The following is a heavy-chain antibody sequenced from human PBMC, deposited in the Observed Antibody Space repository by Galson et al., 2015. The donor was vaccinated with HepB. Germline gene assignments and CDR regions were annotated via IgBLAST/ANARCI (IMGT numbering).Heavy chain of an antibody. CDR3: AREGDRITIFGVLGYYYGMDV. D-gene: IGHD3-3*01. J-gene: IGHJ6*02. CDR2: IWYDGSNK. Sequence: SLRLSCAASGFTFSSYGMHWVRQAPGKGLEWVAVIWYDGSNKYYADSVKGRFTISRDNSKNTLYLQMNSLRAEDTAVYYCAREGDRITIFGVLGYYYGMDVWGQGTTVTVSS. V-gene: IGHV3-33*01. CDR1: GFTFSSYG.